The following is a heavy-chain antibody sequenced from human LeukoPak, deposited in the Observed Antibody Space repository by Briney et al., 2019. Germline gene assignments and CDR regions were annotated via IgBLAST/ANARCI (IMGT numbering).Heavy chain of an antibody. CDR2: IGTHSGDT. D-gene: IGHD2-21*02. J-gene: IGHJ4*02. CDR1: GYSFTSHG. V-gene: IGHV1-18*01. Sequence: AVKVSHKGSGYSFTSHGFSLVRQPPAPGHGWMGCIGTHSGDTNYVQKFHDRGSITTDTSTTKAYMDLTSLRSDDEDVYYCASDYRLDCGGDCYIRMGYWGQGTLVTVSS. CDR3: ASDYRLDCGGDCYIRMGY.